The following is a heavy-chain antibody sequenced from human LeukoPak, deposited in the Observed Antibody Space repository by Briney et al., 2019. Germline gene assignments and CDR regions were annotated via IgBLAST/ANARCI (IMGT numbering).Heavy chain of an antibody. CDR2: INQDGGIR. D-gene: IGHD2-2*01. Sequence: GGSLRLSCAASGFMFSSYWMTWVRQAPGKGLEWVANINQDGGIRYYVGSVQGRFTISRDNAKNSLYLQMYSLRAEDTAVYYCARTNAWHPGDYWGQGTLVTVSS. CDR1: GFMFSSYW. CDR3: ARTNAWHPGDY. J-gene: IGHJ4*02. V-gene: IGHV3-7*01.